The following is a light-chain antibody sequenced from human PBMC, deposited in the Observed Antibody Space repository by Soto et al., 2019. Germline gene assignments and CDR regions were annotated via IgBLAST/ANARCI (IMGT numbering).Light chain of an antibody. CDR3: LQYDNWPPRYT. CDR2: GAS. V-gene: IGKV3-15*01. Sequence: EMVMTQSPAILSVSPGERATLSCRASQSVSSNLAWYQQKPGQAPRLLIYGASTRATGIPARFSGSGSATEFTLTISSLQSEDFAAYDCLQYDNWPPRYTFGQGTKLEIK. J-gene: IGKJ2*01. CDR1: QSVSSN.